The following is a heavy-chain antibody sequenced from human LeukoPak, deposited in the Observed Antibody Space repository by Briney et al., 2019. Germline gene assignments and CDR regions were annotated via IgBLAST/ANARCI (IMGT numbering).Heavy chain of an antibody. Sequence: AGGSLRLSCAASGFTFNMYPMHWVRQAPGKGLEYISSISPNGDSTYYADSAKGRFSISRDNSNNTPCLQVAILSIDDTAIYYCVKGSFGGVPTGMDVWGQGTTVTVS. CDR3: VKGSFGGVPTGMDV. J-gene: IGHJ6*02. V-gene: IGHV3-64D*06. D-gene: IGHD3-16*01. CDR1: GFTFNMYP. CDR2: ISPNGDST.